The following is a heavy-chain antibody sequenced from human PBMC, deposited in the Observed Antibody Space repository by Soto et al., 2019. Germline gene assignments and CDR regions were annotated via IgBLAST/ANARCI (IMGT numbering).Heavy chain of an antibody. CDR3: VKSRTPADRDDY. CDR1: GFTFSNYA. V-gene: IGHV3-23*01. D-gene: IGHD2-15*01. CDR2: ISDSGDIT. Sequence: EVQLLESGGGLVQPGGSLRLSCAASGFTFSNYAITWVRQAPGQGREWVSAISDSGDITHYADSVKGRLTISRDNSKNTVYLQVNSLRAEDTALYYCVKSRTPADRDDYWGQGTLVTVSS. J-gene: IGHJ4*02.